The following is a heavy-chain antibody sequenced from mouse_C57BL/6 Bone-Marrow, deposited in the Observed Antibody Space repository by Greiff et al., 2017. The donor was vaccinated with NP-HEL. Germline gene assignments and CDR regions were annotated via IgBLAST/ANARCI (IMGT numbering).Heavy chain of an antibody. Sequence: VQLQQPGAELVKPGASVKLSCKASGYTFTSYWMPWVKQRPGQGLEWIGMIHPNSGSTNYNEKFKSKATLTVDKSSSTAYMQLSSLTSEDSAVYYCARRVYDGNQGDYWGQGTSVTVSA. J-gene: IGHJ4*01. D-gene: IGHD2-1*01. CDR2: IHPNSGST. V-gene: IGHV1-64*01. CDR1: GYTFTSYW. CDR3: ARRVYDGNQGDY.